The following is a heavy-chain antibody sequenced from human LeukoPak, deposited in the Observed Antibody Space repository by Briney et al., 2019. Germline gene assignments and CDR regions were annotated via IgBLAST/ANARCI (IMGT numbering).Heavy chain of an antibody. D-gene: IGHD6-13*01. CDR2: IYGGGST. J-gene: IGHJ5*02. V-gene: IGHV3-66*01. Sequence: GGSLRLSCAASGFTVSSNYMSWVRQAPGKGLEWVSVIYGGGSTYYADSVKGRFTISRDNSKNTLYLQMNSLRAEDTAVYYCARAIIAAAPPRFDPWGQGTLVTVSS. CDR3: ARAIIAAAPPRFDP. CDR1: GFTVSSNY.